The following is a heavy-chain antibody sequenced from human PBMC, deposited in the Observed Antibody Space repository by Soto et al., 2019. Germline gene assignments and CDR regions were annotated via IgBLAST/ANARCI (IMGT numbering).Heavy chain of an antibody. D-gene: IGHD3-10*01. CDR3: AKERVLLWFGEAHYFDY. CDR2: ISGSGGST. J-gene: IGHJ4*02. Sequence: GSLRLSCAASGFTFSSYAMSWVRQAPGKGLEWVSAISGSGGSTYYADSVKGRFTISRDNSKNTLYLQMNSLRAEDTAVYYCAKERVLLWFGEAHYFDYWGQGTLVTVSS. V-gene: IGHV3-23*01. CDR1: GFTFSSYA.